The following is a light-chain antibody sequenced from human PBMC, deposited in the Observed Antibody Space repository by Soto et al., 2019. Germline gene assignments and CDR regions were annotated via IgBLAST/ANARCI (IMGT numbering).Light chain of an antibody. CDR1: QSVSSRS. V-gene: IGKV3-20*01. Sequence: EVVLTQSPGTLSLSPGERATLSCRASQSVSSRSLAWYQQKPGQAPRFLIYGASIRATDIPARFSGGGSGTDFTLTISRLEPEDFAVYYCHQYGNSPFTFGPGTKVDIE. J-gene: IGKJ3*01. CDR3: HQYGNSPFT. CDR2: GAS.